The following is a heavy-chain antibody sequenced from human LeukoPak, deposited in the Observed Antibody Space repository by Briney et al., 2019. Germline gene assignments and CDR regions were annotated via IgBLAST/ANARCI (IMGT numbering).Heavy chain of an antibody. CDR3: AKGFCSSTTCYTYYYYFMDV. D-gene: IGHD2-2*02. CDR1: GFTFSSYG. CDR2: MSYDGSDK. Sequence: GGSLRLSCAASGFTFSSYGMHWVRQAPGKGLEWVAVMSYDGSDKFYADSVKGRFTISRDNSKNTLYLQMNSLRAEDTALYYCAKGFCSSTTCYTYYYYFMDVWGKGTTVTVSS. V-gene: IGHV3-30*18. J-gene: IGHJ6*03.